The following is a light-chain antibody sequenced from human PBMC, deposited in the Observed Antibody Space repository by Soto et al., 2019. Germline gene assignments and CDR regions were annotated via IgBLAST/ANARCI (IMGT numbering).Light chain of an antibody. V-gene: IGKV1-9*01. CDR1: QGIISY. Sequence: IQLTQSPSSLSASIGDRVTIACRASQGIISYLVWYQQKPGKAPKLLIHDASSLQSGVPSRFSGSGSETDFTLTISNLQPEDFATYYCQQVKSYPFTFGGGTKVEIK. J-gene: IGKJ4*01. CDR2: DAS. CDR3: QQVKSYPFT.